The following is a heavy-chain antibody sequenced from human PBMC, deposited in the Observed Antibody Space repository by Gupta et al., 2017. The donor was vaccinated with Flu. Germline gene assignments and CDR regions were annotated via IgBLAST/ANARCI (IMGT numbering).Heavy chain of an antibody. CDR3: AKDQLPGIAVAGKYPFDY. D-gene: IGHD6-19*01. CDR1: GITYSSYA. J-gene: IGHJ4*02. V-gene: IGHV3-23*01. Sequence: EVHLFESGGGLVHRGGSLRLSGAACGITYSSYAMSLVLPAPGKGLVWVSAISGSGGSTYYADFVKGRLTISRDNSKNTLYLKMNSLRAEDTAVYYCAKDQLPGIAVAGKYPFDYWGQVTLVTVSS. CDR2: ISGSGGST.